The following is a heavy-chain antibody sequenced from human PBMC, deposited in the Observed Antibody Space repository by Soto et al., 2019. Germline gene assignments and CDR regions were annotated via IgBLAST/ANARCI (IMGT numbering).Heavy chain of an antibody. Sequence: EVQLLESGGGLVQPGGSLRLSCVASGHTFHSYAMSWVRQAPGKGLEWVSGISGSGGSTYYADSVRGRFTISRDDSKNKLYLQMNSLRAEDTAVYYCAKVSRGIGVVPVALNWGQGTLVTVSS. CDR2: ISGSGGST. D-gene: IGHD2-2*01. CDR1: GHTFHSYA. J-gene: IGHJ4*02. V-gene: IGHV3-23*01. CDR3: AKVSRGIGVVPVALN.